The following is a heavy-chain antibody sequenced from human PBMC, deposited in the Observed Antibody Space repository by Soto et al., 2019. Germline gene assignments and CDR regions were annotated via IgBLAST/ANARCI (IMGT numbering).Heavy chain of an antibody. D-gene: IGHD2-2*01. V-gene: IGHV3-74*01. CDR1: GFTFSSYW. Sequence: EVQLVESGGGFVQPGGSLRLSCAASGFTFSSYWMHWVRQAPGKGLVWVSRINSDGSSTSYADSVKGRFTISRDNAKNTLYLQMNSLRAEDTAVYYCARGYCSSTSCPLYAFDIWGQGTMVTVSS. CDR2: INSDGSST. CDR3: ARGYCSSTSCPLYAFDI. J-gene: IGHJ3*02.